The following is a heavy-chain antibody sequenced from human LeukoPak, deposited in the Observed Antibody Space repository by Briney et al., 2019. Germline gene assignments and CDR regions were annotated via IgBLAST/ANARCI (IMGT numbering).Heavy chain of an antibody. CDR3: ARDFYYDSSGPRDY. V-gene: IGHV3-30-3*01. CDR2: ISYDGSNK. CDR1: GFTFSSYA. J-gene: IGHJ4*02. Sequence: GGSLRLSCAASGFTFSSYAMHWVRQAPGKGLEWVAVISYDGSNKYYADSAKGRFTISRDNSKNTLYLQMNSLRAEDTAVYYCARDFYYDSSGPRDYWGQGTLVTVSS. D-gene: IGHD3-22*01.